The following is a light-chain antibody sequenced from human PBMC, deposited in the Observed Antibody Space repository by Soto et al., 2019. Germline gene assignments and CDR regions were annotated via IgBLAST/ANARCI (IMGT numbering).Light chain of an antibody. J-gene: IGKJ5*01. Sequence: EIVMTQSPATLSVSPGERATLSCRASQSVSSNLAWYQQKPGQAPRLLIYGASTRATGIPVRFSGSGSGTEFTLTISSLQSEDFAVYYCQQYNNWSSFGQGTRLEMK. CDR1: QSVSSN. CDR2: GAS. CDR3: QQYNNWSS. V-gene: IGKV3-15*01.